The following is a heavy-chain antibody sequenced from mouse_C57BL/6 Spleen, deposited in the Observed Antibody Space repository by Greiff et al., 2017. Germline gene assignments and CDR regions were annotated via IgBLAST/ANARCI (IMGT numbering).Heavy chain of an antibody. J-gene: IGHJ4*01. D-gene: IGHD1-1*01. CDR1: GYTFTDHT. V-gene: IGHV1-78*01. CDR2: IYPRDGST. CDR3: AREEDYGSIPYAMDY. Sequence: QVQLQQSDAELVKPGASVKISCKVSGYTFTDHTIHWMKQRPEQGLEWIGYIYPRDGSTKYNEKFKGKATLTADKSSSTAYMQLNSLTSEDSAVYVCAREEDYGSIPYAMDYWGQGTSVTVSS.